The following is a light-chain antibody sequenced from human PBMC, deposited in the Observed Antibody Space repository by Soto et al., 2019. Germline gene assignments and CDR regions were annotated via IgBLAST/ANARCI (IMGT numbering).Light chain of an antibody. CDR2: AVD. Sequence: QSALTQPASVSGSPGESITISCSGTTIEVGGHHFVSWFQQHPGKAPKMMIYAVDQRPSGVSIRFSGSKSGNTASLTISGLQTEDEAYYYCSSYTRSSIWVFGGGTKLTVL. CDR3: SSYTRSSIWV. V-gene: IGLV2-14*01. CDR1: TIEVGGHHF. J-gene: IGLJ3*02.